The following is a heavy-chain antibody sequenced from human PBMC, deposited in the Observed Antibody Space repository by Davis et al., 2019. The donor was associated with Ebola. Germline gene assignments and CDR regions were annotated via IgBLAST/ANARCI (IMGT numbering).Heavy chain of an antibody. J-gene: IGHJ4*02. CDR3: TSTTGTNDY. V-gene: IGHV3-23*01. CDR2: ISGSGGST. D-gene: IGHD1-1*01. Sequence: GGSLRLSCAASGFTLSRYAMSWVRQAPGKGLEWVSAISGSGGSTYYADSVKGRFTISRDNSKNTLYLQMNSLKTEDTAVYYCTSTTGTNDYWGQGTLVTVSS. CDR1: GFTLSRYA.